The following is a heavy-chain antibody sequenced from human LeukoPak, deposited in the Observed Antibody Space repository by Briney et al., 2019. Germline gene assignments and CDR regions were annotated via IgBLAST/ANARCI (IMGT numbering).Heavy chain of an antibody. J-gene: IGHJ6*04. CDR2: INHSGST. CDR3: AKGRPYYDFWSRLGNN. Sequence: SETLSLTCAVYGGSFSGYYWSWIRQPPGKGLEWIGEINHSGSTNYNPSLKSRVTISVDTSKNQFSLKLSSVTAADTAVYYCAKGRPYYDFWSRLGNNWGKGTTVTVSS. D-gene: IGHD3-3*01. V-gene: IGHV4-34*01. CDR1: GGSFSGYY.